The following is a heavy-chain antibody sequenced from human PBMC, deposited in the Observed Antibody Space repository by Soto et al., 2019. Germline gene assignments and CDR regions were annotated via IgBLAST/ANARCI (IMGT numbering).Heavy chain of an antibody. CDR3: ARRLYSSSSYYYYGMDV. Sequence: GESLKSSCKGSGYSFTSYWISWVRQMPGKGLEWMGRIDPSDSYTNYSPSFQGHVTISADKSISTAYLQWSSLKASDTAMYYCARRLYSSSSYYYYGMDVWGQGTTVTVSS. J-gene: IGHJ6*02. CDR2: IDPSDSYT. V-gene: IGHV5-10-1*01. D-gene: IGHD6-6*01. CDR1: GYSFTSYW.